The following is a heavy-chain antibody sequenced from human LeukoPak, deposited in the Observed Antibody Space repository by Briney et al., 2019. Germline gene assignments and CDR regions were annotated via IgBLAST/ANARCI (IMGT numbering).Heavy chain of an antibody. CDR2: IYSGGST. Sequence: GGSLRLSCAASGFTVSSNYMSWVRQAPGKGLEWVSVIYSGGSTYYADSVKGRFTISRDNSKNTLYLQMNSLRAEDTAVYYCARDRYSGSLDAFDIWGQGIMVTVSS. J-gene: IGHJ3*02. CDR3: ARDRYSGSLDAFDI. CDR1: GFTVSSNY. V-gene: IGHV3-66*01. D-gene: IGHD1-26*01.